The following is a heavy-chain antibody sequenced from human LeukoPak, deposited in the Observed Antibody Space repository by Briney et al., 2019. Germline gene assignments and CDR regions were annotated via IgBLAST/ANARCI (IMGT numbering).Heavy chain of an antibody. CDR2: INPNSGGT. V-gene: IGHV1-2*02. Sequence: ASVKVSCKASGYTFTGYYMHWVRQAPGQGLEWMGWINPNSGGTNYAQKFQGRVTMTRDTSISTAYMELSRLRFDDTAVYYCARDTVLRWIIDYWGQGTLVTVSS. CDR1: GYTFTGYY. J-gene: IGHJ4*02. CDR3: ARDTVLRWIIDY. D-gene: IGHD4-23*01.